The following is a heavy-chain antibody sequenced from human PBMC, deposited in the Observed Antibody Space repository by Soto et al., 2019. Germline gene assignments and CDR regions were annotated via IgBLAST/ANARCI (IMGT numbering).Heavy chain of an antibody. CDR2: XXXDGSNK. Sequence: HPVGSLRLSCAASGFTFSSYGMHWVRQAPGKGXXXXXXXXXDGSNKYYADSVKGRFTISRDNSKNTLYLQMNSLRAEDTAVYYCAKDHGLDYWGQGTLVTVSS. CDR3: AKDHGLDY. V-gene: IGHV3-30*18. CDR1: GFTFSSYG. D-gene: IGHD5-12*01. J-gene: IGHJ4*02.